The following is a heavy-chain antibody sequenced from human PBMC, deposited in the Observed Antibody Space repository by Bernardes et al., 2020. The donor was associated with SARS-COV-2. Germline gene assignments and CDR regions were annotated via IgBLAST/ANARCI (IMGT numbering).Heavy chain of an antibody. V-gene: IGHV4-59*08. CDR3: ARRGYCNSTRCPHYYYYMDV. D-gene: IGHD2-2*01. J-gene: IGHJ6*03. CDR1: GGSMNNYY. Sequence: SETLSLTCTVSGGSMNNYYWSWIRQSPGKGLEWIGYIYYSGSTNYNPSLKSRVSISVDTSKNQFSLKLSSVTAADTAVYYCARRGYCNSTRCPHYYYYMDVWGKGTTVTVSS. CDR2: IYYSGST.